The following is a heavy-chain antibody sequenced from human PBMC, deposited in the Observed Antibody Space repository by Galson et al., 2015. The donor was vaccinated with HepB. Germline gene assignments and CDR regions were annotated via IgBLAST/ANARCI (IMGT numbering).Heavy chain of an antibody. V-gene: IGHV3-74*01. Sequence: SLRLSCAASGFTFSSYWMHWVRQAPGKGLVWVSRFNSDGSSTSYADSVKGRFTISRDNAKNTLYLQMNSLRAEDTAVYYCARVEYYDSSGYYNSDYWGQGTLVTVTS. J-gene: IGHJ4*02. CDR2: FNSDGSST. CDR1: GFTFSSYW. D-gene: IGHD3-22*01. CDR3: ARVEYYDSSGYYNSDY.